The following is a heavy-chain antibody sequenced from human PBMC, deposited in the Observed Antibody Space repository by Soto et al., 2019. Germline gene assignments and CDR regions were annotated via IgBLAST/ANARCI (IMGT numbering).Heavy chain of an antibody. CDR3: ARDTSRGEYDY. V-gene: IGHV1-18*01. D-gene: IGHD4-17*01. J-gene: IGHJ4*02. CDR2: INVYNGNT. CDR1: GYTFTSYG. Sequence: QVQLVQSGAEVKKPGASVKVSCKASGYTFTSYGISWVRQAPGQGLEGMGWINVYNGNTNYAQKLQGRVTMTTDTSTSTAYLDLRSLRSADTAVYFCARDTSRGEYDYWGQGTLVTVSS.